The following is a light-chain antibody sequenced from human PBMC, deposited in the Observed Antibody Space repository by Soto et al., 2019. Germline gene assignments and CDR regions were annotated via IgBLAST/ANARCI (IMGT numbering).Light chain of an antibody. J-gene: IGKJ1*01. Sequence: AIQLTQSPSSLYASVGDRVTITCRASQAIRTALGWYQQKPGKVPKLLIYAASILQSGVQSRFSGSGSGTDFTLTISSLQPEDFATYYCLLDFRYFWAFGQGTKV. V-gene: IGKV1-6*01. CDR1: QAIRTA. CDR2: AAS. CDR3: LLDFRYFWA.